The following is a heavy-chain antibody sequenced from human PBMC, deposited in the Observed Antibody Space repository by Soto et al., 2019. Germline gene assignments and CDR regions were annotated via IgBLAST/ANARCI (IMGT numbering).Heavy chain of an antibody. CDR3: AKNTWGYYDSSGYYYGGGDDY. J-gene: IGHJ4*02. CDR1: GFTFSSYG. D-gene: IGHD3-22*01. CDR2: ISYDGSNK. Sequence: QMQLVESGGGVVQPGRSLRLSCAASGFTFSSYGMYWVRQAPGKGLEWVAVISYDGSNKYYADSVKGRFTISRDNSKNTLYLQMSSLRAEDTAVYYCAKNTWGYYDSSGYYYGGGDDYWGQGTLVTVSS. V-gene: IGHV3-30*18.